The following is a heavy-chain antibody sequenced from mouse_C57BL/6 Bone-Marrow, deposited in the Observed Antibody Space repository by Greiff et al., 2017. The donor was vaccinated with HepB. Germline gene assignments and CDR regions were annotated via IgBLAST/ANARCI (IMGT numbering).Heavy chain of an antibody. CDR2: IWGVGST. Sequence: VMLVESGPGLVAPSQSLSITCTVSGFSLTSYGVDWVRQSPGKGLEWLGVIWGVGSTNYNSALKSRLSISKDNSKSQVFLKMNSLQTDYTAMYYCASITTVSPYYDAMDYWGQGTSVTVSS. CDR1: GFSLTSYG. CDR3: ASITTVSPYYDAMDY. J-gene: IGHJ4*01. V-gene: IGHV2-6*01. D-gene: IGHD1-1*01.